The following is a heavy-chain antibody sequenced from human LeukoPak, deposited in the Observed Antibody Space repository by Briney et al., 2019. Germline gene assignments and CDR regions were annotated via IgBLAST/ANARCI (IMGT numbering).Heavy chain of an antibody. Sequence: GGSLRPSCAASGLTVRNNFMSWVRQAPGKGLEWVSVIYSDGTTHYEDSVKGRFTISRDTSKNTLSLQMYSLRVEDTAVYYCAKDSSPLIWGQGTMVTVSS. CDR1: GLTVRNNF. CDR3: AKDSSPLI. V-gene: IGHV3-53*01. J-gene: IGHJ3*02. CDR2: IYSDGTT. D-gene: IGHD2/OR15-2a*01.